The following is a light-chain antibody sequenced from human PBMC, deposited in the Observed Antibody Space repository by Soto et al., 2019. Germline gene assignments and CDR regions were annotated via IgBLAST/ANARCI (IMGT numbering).Light chain of an antibody. Sequence: DIVMTQSPDSLAVSLGERATINCKSSQSVLYSSNNKNYVAWYQQKPGQPPKLLIYWASTRESGVPDRFSGSGSGTDFTLTISSLQAEDVAVYYGQQYYRPWTFGQGTKVEIK. J-gene: IGKJ1*01. CDR3: QQYYRPWT. CDR1: QSVLYSSNNKNY. V-gene: IGKV4-1*01. CDR2: WAS.